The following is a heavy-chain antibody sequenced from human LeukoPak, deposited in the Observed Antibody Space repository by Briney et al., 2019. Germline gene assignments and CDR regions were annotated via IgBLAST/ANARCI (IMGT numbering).Heavy chain of an antibody. J-gene: IGHJ6*03. CDR2: IYTSGST. CDR3: ARVYGDYEDYYYYYMDV. Sequence: SETLSLTCTVSGGSISSGSYYWSWIRQPAGKGLEWIGRIYTSGSTNYNPSLKSRVTISVDTSKNQFSLKLSSVTAADTAVYYCARVYGDYEDYYYYYMDVWGKGTTVTISS. D-gene: IGHD4-17*01. V-gene: IGHV4-61*02. CDR1: GGSISSGSYY.